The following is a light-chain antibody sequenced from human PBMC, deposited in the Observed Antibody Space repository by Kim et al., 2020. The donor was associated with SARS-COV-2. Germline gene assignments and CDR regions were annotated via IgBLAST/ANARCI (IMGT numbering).Light chain of an antibody. J-gene: IGKJ5*01. Sequence: PGERATVYGRDRQSVSSNVAWNQKKPGEAPRLLIYDASNRAPGIPARVSGSGSGTDVSLTISSLEFEDSAVYYCQQRSDWPITFGQGTRLEIK. CDR1: QSVSSN. CDR3: QQRSDWPIT. CDR2: DAS. V-gene: IGKV3-11*01.